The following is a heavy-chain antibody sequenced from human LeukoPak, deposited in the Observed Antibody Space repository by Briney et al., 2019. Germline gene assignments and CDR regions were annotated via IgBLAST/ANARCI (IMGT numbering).Heavy chain of an antibody. J-gene: IGHJ4*02. CDR2: ISSSGDTI. CDR3: ARGPGYSYGPYYFDY. D-gene: IGHD5-18*01. CDR1: GLTFSTYR. V-gene: IGHV3-48*01. Sequence: GGSLRLSCATSGLTFSTYRMNWVRQAPGKGLEWISYISSSGDTIYYADSVKGRFTISRDNAQNSLYLQMNSLRAEDTAVYYCARGPGYSYGPYYFDYWGQGTLVTVSS.